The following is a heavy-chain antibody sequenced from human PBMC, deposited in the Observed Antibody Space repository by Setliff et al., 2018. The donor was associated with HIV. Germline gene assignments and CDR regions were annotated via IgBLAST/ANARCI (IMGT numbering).Heavy chain of an antibody. CDR2: ISFAGHI. Sequence: PSETLSLTCSVSGASIRSDRMYWSWIRRPPGQRLEWIGFISFAGHINYDPSLSSRVTVSRDTSRNQLSMTLTSVTAADTAVYYCARSFGWGAFNVWGQGTVVTVSS. CDR1: GASIRSDRMY. J-gene: IGHJ3*01. V-gene: IGHV4-61*01. CDR3: ARSFGWGAFNV. D-gene: IGHD6-19*01.